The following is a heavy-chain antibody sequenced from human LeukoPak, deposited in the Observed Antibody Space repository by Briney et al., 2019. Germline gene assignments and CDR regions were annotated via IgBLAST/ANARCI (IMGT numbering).Heavy chain of an antibody. Sequence: PGRSLRLSCAATGFTFSSYAMHWVRQAPGKGLEWVAVISYDGSNKYYADSVKGRFTISRDNSKNTLYLQMNSLRAEDTAVYYCAKVGENYDSSGYFPDYWGQGTLVTVSS. CDR1: GFTFSSYA. CDR3: AKVGENYDSSGYFPDY. CDR2: ISYDGSNK. V-gene: IGHV3-30*04. J-gene: IGHJ4*02. D-gene: IGHD3-22*01.